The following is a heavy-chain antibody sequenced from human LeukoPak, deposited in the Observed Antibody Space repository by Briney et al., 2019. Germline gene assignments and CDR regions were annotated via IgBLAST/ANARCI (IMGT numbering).Heavy chain of an antibody. D-gene: IGHD3-22*01. J-gene: IGHJ4*02. CDR2: IYHIGST. CDR1: GGSISSSSSY. CDR3: ARDRYYYDSSGYYYLSI. V-gene: IGHV4-39*07. Sequence: SETLSLTCTISGGSISSSSSYWGWVRQPPGKGLEWIGTIYHIGSTYYNPSLRSRVTISGDTSKNQFSLKLSSVTAADTAVYYCARDRYYYDSSGYYYLSIWGQGTLVTVSS.